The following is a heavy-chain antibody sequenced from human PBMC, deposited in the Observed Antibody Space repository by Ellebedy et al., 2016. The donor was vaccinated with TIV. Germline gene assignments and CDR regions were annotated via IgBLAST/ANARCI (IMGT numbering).Heavy chain of an antibody. CDR2: IYYSGST. CDR3: ARALVVPAALDY. J-gene: IGHJ4*02. D-gene: IGHD2-2*01. CDR1: GGSISSGGYY. V-gene: IGHV4-31*03. Sequence: SETLSLTXTVSGGSISSGGYYWSWIRQHPGKGLEWIGYIYYSGSTYYNPSLKSRVTISVDTSKNQFSLKLSSVTAADTAVYYCARALVVPAALDYWGQGTLVTVSS.